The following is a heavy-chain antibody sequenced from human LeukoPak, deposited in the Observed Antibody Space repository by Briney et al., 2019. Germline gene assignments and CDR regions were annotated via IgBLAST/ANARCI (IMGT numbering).Heavy chain of an antibody. CDR1: GYTFTSYD. J-gene: IGHJ4*02. Sequence: GASVKVSCKASGYTFTSYDINWVRQATGQGLEWMGWINPNSGGTNYAQKFQGRVTMTRDTSISTAYMELSRLRSDDTAVYYCARDVGGSYGGYWGQGTLVTVSS. V-gene: IGHV1-2*02. CDR3: ARDVGGSYGGY. CDR2: INPNSGGT. D-gene: IGHD1-26*01.